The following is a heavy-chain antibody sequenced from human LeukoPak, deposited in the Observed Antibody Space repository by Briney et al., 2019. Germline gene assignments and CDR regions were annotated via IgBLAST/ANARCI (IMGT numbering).Heavy chain of an antibody. D-gene: IGHD3-9*01. Sequence: SQTLSLTCAVSGGSISSGGYSRSWIRQPPGKGLEWIGYIYHSGSTYYNPSLKSRVTISVDRSKNQFSLKLSSVTAADTAVYYCARGSNYDILTGKGYFDYWGQGTLVTVSS. CDR1: GGSISSGGYS. J-gene: IGHJ4*02. CDR2: IYHSGST. V-gene: IGHV4-30-2*01. CDR3: ARGSNYDILTGKGYFDY.